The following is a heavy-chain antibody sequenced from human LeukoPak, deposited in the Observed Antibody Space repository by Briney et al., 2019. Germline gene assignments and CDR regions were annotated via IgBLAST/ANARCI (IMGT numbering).Heavy chain of an antibody. Sequence: SVKVSCKASGGTFSSYAISWVRQAPGQGLEWMGGIIPIFGTANYAQKFQGRVTITADKSTSTAYMELSSLRSEDTAVYYCARGDNKYIVVVTPYYYYGMDVWGQGTTVTVSS. CDR1: GGTFSSYA. CDR2: IIPIFGTA. V-gene: IGHV1-69*06. D-gene: IGHD2-21*02. CDR3: ARGDNKYIVVVTPYYYYGMDV. J-gene: IGHJ6*02.